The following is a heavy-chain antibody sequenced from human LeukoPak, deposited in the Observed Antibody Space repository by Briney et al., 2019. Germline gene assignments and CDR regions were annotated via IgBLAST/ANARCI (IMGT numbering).Heavy chain of an antibody. V-gene: IGHV3-7*01. Sequence: GGSLRLSCAASRFTFSNYWINWVRQAPGKGLEWVANIKQDGSEKYYVDSVKGRFTISRDNAKNSLYLQMNSLRAEDTAVYYCVRDSYYHPDYWGQGTLVTVSS. CDR1: RFTFSNYW. D-gene: IGHD3-10*01. J-gene: IGHJ4*02. CDR2: IKQDGSEK. CDR3: VRDSYYHPDY.